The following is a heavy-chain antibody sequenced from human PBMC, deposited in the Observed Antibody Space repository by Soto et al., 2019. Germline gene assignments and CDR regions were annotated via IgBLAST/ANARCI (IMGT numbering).Heavy chain of an antibody. CDR2: FDPEDGET. CDR1: GYTLTELS. V-gene: IGHV1-24*01. D-gene: IGHD3-10*01. CDR3: ATESTIPHYYYYYGMDV. J-gene: IGHJ6*02. Sequence: GASVKVSCKVSGYTLTELSMHWVRQAPGKGLEWMGGFDPEDGETIYAQRFQGRVTMTEDTSTDTAYMELSSLRSEDTAVYYCATESTIPHYYYYYGMDVWGQGTTVTVSS.